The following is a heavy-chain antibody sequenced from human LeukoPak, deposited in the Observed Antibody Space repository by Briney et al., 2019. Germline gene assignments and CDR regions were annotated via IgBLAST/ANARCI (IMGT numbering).Heavy chain of an antibody. CDR1: GFTFSSYS. V-gene: IGHV3-21*01. D-gene: IGHD3-9*01. CDR3: ARGGRSTYFDWSPDY. Sequence: AGGSLRLSCAASGFTFSSYSMNWVRQAPGKGLEWVSSISSSSSYIYYADSVKGRFTISRDNARNSLFLQMNSLRAEDTAVYYCARGGRSTYFDWSPDYWGQGTLVTVSS. CDR2: ISSSSSYI. J-gene: IGHJ4*02.